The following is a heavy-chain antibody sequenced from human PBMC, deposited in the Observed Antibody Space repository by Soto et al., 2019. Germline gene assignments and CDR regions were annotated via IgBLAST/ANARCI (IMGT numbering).Heavy chain of an antibody. J-gene: IGHJ4*02. CDR3: TTDLAAAADTHY. Sequence: GGSLRLSCAASGFTFSNAWMSWVRQAPGKGLEWVGRIKSKTDGGTTDYAAPVKGRFTISRDDSKNTLYLQMNSLKTEDTAVYYCTTDLAAAADTHYWGQGTLVTVSS. V-gene: IGHV3-15*01. CDR1: GFTFSNAW. D-gene: IGHD6-13*01. CDR2: IKSKTDGGTT.